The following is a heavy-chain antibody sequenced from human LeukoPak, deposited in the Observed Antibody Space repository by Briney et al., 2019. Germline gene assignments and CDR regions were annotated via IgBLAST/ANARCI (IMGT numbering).Heavy chain of an antibody. CDR1: GFTFSSYG. V-gene: IGHV3-33*01. J-gene: IGHJ4*02. Sequence: RTGGSLRLSCAASGFTFSSYGMHWVRQAPGKGLEWVAVIWYDGSNKYYADSVKGRFTISRDNSKNTLYLQMNSLRAEDTAVYYCARDEYYDSSGYLDYWGQGTLVTVSS. CDR3: ARDEYYDSSGYLDY. D-gene: IGHD3-22*01. CDR2: IWYDGSNK.